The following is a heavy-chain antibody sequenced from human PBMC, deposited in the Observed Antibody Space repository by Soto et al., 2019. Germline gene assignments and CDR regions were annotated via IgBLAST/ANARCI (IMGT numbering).Heavy chain of an antibody. CDR3: ARDQDVLLWFGESNAFDH. D-gene: IGHD3-10*01. J-gene: IGHJ4*02. Sequence: RSWSAGGCSFGSYTLYRVRQAPGKGLEWFAVISYDGSNKYYADSVKSRFTISRDNSKNTLYLQMNSLRAEDTAVYYCARDQDVLLWFGESNAFDHWRQGTLVTVTS. CDR2: ISYDGSNK. CDR1: GCSFGSYT. V-gene: IGHV3-30-3*01.